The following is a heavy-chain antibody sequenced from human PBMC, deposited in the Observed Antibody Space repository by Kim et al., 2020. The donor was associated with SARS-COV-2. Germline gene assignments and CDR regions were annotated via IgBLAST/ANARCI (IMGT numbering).Heavy chain of an antibody. Sequence: SETMSLTCAVYGGSFSGYYWSWIRQPPGKGLEWIGEINHSGSTNYNPSLKSRVTISVDTSKNQFSLKLSSVTAADTAVYYCARYKNYYGSGSYYSRMRNWFDPWGQGTLVTVSS. V-gene: IGHV4-34*01. CDR1: GGSFSGYY. D-gene: IGHD3-10*01. J-gene: IGHJ5*02. CDR3: ARYKNYYGSGSYYSRMRNWFDP. CDR2: INHSGST.